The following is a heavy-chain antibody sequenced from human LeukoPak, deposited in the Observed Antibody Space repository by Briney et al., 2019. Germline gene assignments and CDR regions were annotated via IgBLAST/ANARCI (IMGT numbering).Heavy chain of an antibody. CDR3: ARLVGELSVDSATY. CDR1: GYTFTGYY. J-gene: IGHJ4*02. D-gene: IGHD3-16*02. V-gene: IGHV1-2*02. Sequence: GASVKVSCKASGYTFTGYYMHWVRQAPGQGLEWMGWINPNSGGTNYAQKFQGRVTMTRDTSISTAYMELSRLRSDDTAVYYCARLVGELSVDSATYWGQGTLVTVSS. CDR2: INPNSGGT.